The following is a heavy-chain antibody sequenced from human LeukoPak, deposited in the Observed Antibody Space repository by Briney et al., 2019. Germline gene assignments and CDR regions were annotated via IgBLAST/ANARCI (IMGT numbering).Heavy chain of an antibody. CDR1: GFTFSSYA. J-gene: IGHJ6*03. V-gene: IGHV3-30*04. Sequence: PGGSLRLSCAASGFTFSSYAMHWVRQAPGKGLEWVAVISYDGSNKYYADSVKGRFTISRDNSKNTLYLQMNSLRAEDTAVYYCARGGVPNYYYYYYMDVWGKGTTVTISS. CDR2: ISYDGSNK. CDR3: ARGGVPNYYYYYYMDV.